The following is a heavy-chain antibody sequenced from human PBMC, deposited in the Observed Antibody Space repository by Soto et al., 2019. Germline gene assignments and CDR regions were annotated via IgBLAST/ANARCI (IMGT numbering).Heavy chain of an antibody. V-gene: IGHV4-30-2*01. CDR1: GGSIGSGGHS. CDR2: IYHSGST. J-gene: IGHJ1*01. D-gene: IGHD2-21*02. Sequence: PSETLSLTCAVSGGSIGSGGHSWSWIRQPPGKGLEWIGYIYHSGSTYYNPSLKSRVTISVDRSKNQFSLKLSSVTAADTAVYYCARDRGGNSGYFQHWGQGTLVTVSS. CDR3: ARDRGGNSGYFQH.